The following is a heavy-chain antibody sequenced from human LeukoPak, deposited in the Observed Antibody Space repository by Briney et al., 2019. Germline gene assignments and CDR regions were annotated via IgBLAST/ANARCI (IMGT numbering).Heavy chain of an antibody. CDR2: ISGDGGRT. Sequence: GGSLRLSCVVSGFTFDDYAMHWVRQGPGKGLEWVSLISGDGGRTYYADSVKGRFTISRDNSKNSLYLEMNSLRTEDTALYYCAKDILSGFHETFDYWGQGTLVTVSS. CDR3: AKDILSGFHETFDY. CDR1: GFTFDDYA. V-gene: IGHV3-43*02. D-gene: IGHD6-19*01. J-gene: IGHJ4*02.